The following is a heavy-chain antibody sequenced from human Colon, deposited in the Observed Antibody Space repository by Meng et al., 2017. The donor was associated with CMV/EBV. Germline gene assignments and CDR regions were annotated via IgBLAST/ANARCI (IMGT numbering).Heavy chain of an antibody. D-gene: IGHD3-22*01. J-gene: IGHJ3*01. CDR2: IYSSGRT. Sequence: GESLKISCAASGFTFSDYYMTWVRQAPGKGLEWLSVIYSSGRTFYGDSAKGRFTISRDTSQNTVYLQMDTLRVEDTAMYYCARVSSAGLALDVWGQGTMVTVSS. CDR1: GFTFSDYY. CDR3: ARVSSAGLALDV. V-gene: IGHV3-53*01.